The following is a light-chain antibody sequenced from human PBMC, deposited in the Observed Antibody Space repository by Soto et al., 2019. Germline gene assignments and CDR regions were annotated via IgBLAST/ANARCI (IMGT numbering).Light chain of an antibody. Sequence: DVVMTQTPLSLSVAPGQPASISCKSSQSLLHITGETFLFWYLQKPGQSPQLLIYTLSYRASGVPDRFSGSGSGTDFTLKISRVEAEDVGVYYCMQRREFPYTFGQGTKLEIK. J-gene: IGKJ2*01. CDR1: QSLLHITGETF. V-gene: IGKV2-40*01. CDR2: TLS. CDR3: MQRREFPYT.